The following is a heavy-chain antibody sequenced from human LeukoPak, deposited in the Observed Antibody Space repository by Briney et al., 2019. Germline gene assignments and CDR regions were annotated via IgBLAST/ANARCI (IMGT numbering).Heavy chain of an antibody. J-gene: IGHJ3*02. CDR3: AKDLGMTEI. D-gene: IGHD1-14*01. CDR1: GFTFSSYG. V-gene: IGHV3-30*18. Sequence: GGSLRLSCAASGFTFSSYGMHWVRQAPGKGLEWVAVISYDGSNKYYADSVKGRFTISRDNSKNTLYLQMNSLRAEDTAVYYCAKDLGMTEIWGQGTMVTVSS. CDR2: ISYDGSNK.